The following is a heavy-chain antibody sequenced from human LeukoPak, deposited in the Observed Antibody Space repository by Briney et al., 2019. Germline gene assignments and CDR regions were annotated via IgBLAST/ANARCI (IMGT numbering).Heavy chain of an antibody. CDR2: LKTNGRTT. CDR1: GFTFNTCW. V-gene: IGHV3-74*03. D-gene: IGHD6-13*01. Sequence: GGSLRLSCVASGFTFNTCWVNWVRQAPGKGLEWVSLLKTNGRTTEYADSVKGRFTISRDDAKSTVYLQMNSLRAEDTAIYYCARDWYHAFDVWGQGTVVTVSS. CDR3: ARDWYHAFDV. J-gene: IGHJ3*01.